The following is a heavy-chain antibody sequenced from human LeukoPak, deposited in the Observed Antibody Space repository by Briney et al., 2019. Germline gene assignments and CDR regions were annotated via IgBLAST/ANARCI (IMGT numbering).Heavy chain of an antibody. J-gene: IGHJ2*01. CDR3: ARATAPVEAAGTDWYLDL. D-gene: IGHD6-13*01. Sequence: GGSLRLPSVAPGFRFSTYGMHWVRQAPAKGLAWVAVIWYDGITKYYADSANGRFAVSRDNSKNTLYLQMNSLRAEDTAVYYCARATAPVEAAGTDWYLDLWGGGTGVTVSS. CDR2: IWYDGITK. CDR1: GFRFSTYG. V-gene: IGHV3-33*01.